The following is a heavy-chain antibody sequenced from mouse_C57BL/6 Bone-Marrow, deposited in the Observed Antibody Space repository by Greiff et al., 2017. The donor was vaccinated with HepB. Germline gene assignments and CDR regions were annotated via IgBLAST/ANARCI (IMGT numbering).Heavy chain of an antibody. CDR1: GFTFSDYY. J-gene: IGHJ1*03. CDR2: ISNGGGST. D-gene: IGHD1-1*01. CDR3: ARHASVATVVATGYFDV. Sequence: EVKLVESGGGLVQPGGSLKLSCAASGFTFSDYYMYWVRQTPEKRLEWVAYISNGGGSTYYPDTVKGRFTISRDNAKNTLYLQISRVKSEDTAMYYCARHASVATVVATGYFDVWGTGTTVTVSS. V-gene: IGHV5-12*01.